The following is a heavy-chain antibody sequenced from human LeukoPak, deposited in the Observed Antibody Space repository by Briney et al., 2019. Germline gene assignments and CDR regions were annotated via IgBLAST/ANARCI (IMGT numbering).Heavy chain of an antibody. V-gene: IGHV1-18*01. CDR2: ISCYNGDT. J-gene: IGHJ4*02. Sequence: ASVKVSCKASGYTFTHHGISWVRQAPGQGLEWMGWISCYNGDTHYAQKFQGRVTMTTDKSTSTAYMEVRSLRSDDTAVYYCARDPSNTSGYYAYFDNWGQGTLVTASS. CDR3: ARDPSNTSGYYAYFDN. CDR1: GYTFTHHG. D-gene: IGHD6-19*01.